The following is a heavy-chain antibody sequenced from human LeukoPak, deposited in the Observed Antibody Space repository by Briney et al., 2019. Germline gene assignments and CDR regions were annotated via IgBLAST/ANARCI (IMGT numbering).Heavy chain of an antibody. CDR3: ATGSYYNVGFDY. V-gene: IGHV4-39*01. Sequence: SETLSLTCTVSGGSISSSSYYWGWIRQPPGKGLEWIGSIYYSGSTYYNPSLKSRVTISVDTSKKQFSLKLSSVTAADTAVYYCATGSYYNVGFDYWGQGTLVTVPS. J-gene: IGHJ4*02. CDR1: GGSISSSSYY. D-gene: IGHD3-10*01. CDR2: IYYSGST.